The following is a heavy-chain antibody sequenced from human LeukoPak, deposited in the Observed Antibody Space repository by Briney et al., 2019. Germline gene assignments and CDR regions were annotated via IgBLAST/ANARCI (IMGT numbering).Heavy chain of an antibody. D-gene: IGHD3-22*01. Sequence: GKSLRLSCVASGFTFSSYGMHWVRQAPGKGLEWVAVIWYGGSDKYYADSVRGRFTIFRDNSKNTLFLQMDSLRAEDAAVYFCARGGMYYYDSSGYSASFDYWGQGTLVTVSS. V-gene: IGHV3-33*01. CDR2: IWYGGSDK. J-gene: IGHJ4*02. CDR3: ARGGMYYYDSSGYSASFDY. CDR1: GFTFSSYG.